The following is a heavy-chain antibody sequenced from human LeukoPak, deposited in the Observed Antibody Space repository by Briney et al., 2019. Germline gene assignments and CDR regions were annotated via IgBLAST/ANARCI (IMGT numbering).Heavy chain of an antibody. CDR3: ARDGFWGNFFDY. CDR1: GFTFSSYC. V-gene: IGHV3-7*05. J-gene: IGHJ4*02. Sequence: GGSLRLSCAASGFTFSSYCMSWVRQAPGKGLEWVANINPYGSDTYYADSVKGRFTISRDNAKNTLYLQMKSLRAEDTAVYYCARDGFWGNFFDYWGQGTLVTVSS. D-gene: IGHD3-16*01. CDR2: INPYGSDT.